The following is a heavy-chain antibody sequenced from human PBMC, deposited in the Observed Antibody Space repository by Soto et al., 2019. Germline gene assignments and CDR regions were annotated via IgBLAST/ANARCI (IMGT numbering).Heavy chain of an antibody. CDR2: IYYSGST. V-gene: IGHV4-61*01. D-gene: IGHD1-26*01. CDR3: ARALSNSGSYYLDY. CDR1: GGSVSSGSYY. J-gene: IGHJ4*02. Sequence: PSETLSLTCTVSGGSVSSGSYYWSWIRQPPGKGLEWIGYIYYSGSTNYNPSPKSRVTISVDTSKNQFSLKLSSVTAADTAVYYCARALSNSGSYYLDYWGQGTLVTVSS.